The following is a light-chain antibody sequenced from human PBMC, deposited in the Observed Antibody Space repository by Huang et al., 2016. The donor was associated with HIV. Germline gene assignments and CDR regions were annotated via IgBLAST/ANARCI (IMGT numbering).Light chain of an antibody. Sequence: EIVFTQSPATLSLSPGERATLSCRASQSVSNYLAWYQQNPGQAPRLLIYDASNRAAGIPARFSGSGSGTDVTLTISSLEPEDFAVYYCQQRRNWPLLTFGGGTKVEIK. CDR3: QQRRNWPLLT. V-gene: IGKV3-11*01. CDR1: QSVSNY. CDR2: DAS. J-gene: IGKJ4*01.